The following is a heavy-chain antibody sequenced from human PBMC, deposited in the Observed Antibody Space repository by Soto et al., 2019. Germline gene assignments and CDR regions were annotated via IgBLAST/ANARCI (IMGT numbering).Heavy chain of an antibody. CDR2: IYYSGST. CDR1: GGSISSYY. CDR3: ARDRYYYDSSGYYNNGMDV. V-gene: IGHV4-59*01. Sequence: PSETLSLTCTVSGGSISSYYWSWIRQPPGKGLEWIGYIYYSGSTNYNPSLMSRVTISVDTSKNQFSLKLSSVTAADTAVYYCARDRYYYDSSGYYNNGMDVWGQGTTVTVSS. J-gene: IGHJ6*02. D-gene: IGHD3-22*01.